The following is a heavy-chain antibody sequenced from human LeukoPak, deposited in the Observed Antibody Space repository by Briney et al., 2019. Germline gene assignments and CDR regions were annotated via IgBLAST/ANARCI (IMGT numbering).Heavy chain of an antibody. CDR2: INSDGSST. V-gene: IGHV3-74*01. CDR1: GFIFSSYW. Sequence: GGSLRLSCAASGFIFSSYWMHWVRQAPGKGLVWVSRINSDGSSTSYADSVKGRFTISRDNAKNTLYLQMNSLRAEDTAVYYRASSSGYDGFDYWGQGTLVTVSS. CDR3: ASSSGYDGFDY. D-gene: IGHD5-12*01. J-gene: IGHJ4*02.